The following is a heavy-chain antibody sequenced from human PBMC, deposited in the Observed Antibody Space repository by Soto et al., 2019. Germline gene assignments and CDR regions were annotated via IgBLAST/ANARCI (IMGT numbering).Heavy chain of an antibody. J-gene: IGHJ5*02. V-gene: IGHV4-59*01. Sequence: SETLYLTCTVSGGSISSYYWSWIRQPPGKGLEWIGYIYYSGSTNYNPSLKSRVTISVDTSKNQFSLKLSSVTAADTAVYYCARASRLWFGEFRFDPWGQGTLVTVSS. CDR1: GGSISSYY. CDR3: ARASRLWFGEFRFDP. D-gene: IGHD3-10*01. CDR2: IYYSGST.